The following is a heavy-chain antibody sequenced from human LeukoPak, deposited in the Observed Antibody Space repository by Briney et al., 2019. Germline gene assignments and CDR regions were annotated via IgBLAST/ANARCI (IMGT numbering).Heavy chain of an antibody. D-gene: IGHD1-26*01. CDR2: ISGSGGST. CDR1: GFTFSSYT. Sequence: PRGSLRLSCAASGFTFSSYTMSWVRQAPGKGLEWISTISGSGGSTYYADPVKGRFTISRDNSNNTLYLQMNSLRAEDTAVYYCVSGSYFSDYWGQGTLVTVSS. J-gene: IGHJ4*02. V-gene: IGHV3-23*01. CDR3: VSGSYFSDY.